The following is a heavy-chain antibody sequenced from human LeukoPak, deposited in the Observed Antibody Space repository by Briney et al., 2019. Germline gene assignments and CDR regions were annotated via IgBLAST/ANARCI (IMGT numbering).Heavy chain of an antibody. CDR1: GYTFTGYN. V-gene: IGHV1-2*02. CDR2: INPNTGGT. CDR3: ARGRQYSGTHYFDY. D-gene: IGHD1-1*01. J-gene: IGHJ4*02. Sequence: ASVKVSFKASGYTFTGYNMHWVRQVPGQGLEWMGWINPNTGGTNSAQKFQGRVAMTRDTSITTVYMELSRLRSDDTAVYYCARGRQYSGTHYFDYWGQGTLVTVSS.